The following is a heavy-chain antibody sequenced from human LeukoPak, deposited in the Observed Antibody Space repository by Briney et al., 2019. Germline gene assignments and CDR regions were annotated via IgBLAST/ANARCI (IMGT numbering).Heavy chain of an antibody. Sequence: PGGSLRLSCAASGFTFSSYGMHWVRQAPGKGLEWVASIRYDGSNEYYADSVKGRFTISRDNSKNTLYLQMNSLRAEDTAVYYCAKPVGYCSSTSCYTRDYFDYWGQGTLVTVS. V-gene: IGHV3-30*02. CDR1: GFTFSSYG. J-gene: IGHJ4*02. D-gene: IGHD2-2*02. CDR2: IRYDGSNE. CDR3: AKPVGYCSSTSCYTRDYFDY.